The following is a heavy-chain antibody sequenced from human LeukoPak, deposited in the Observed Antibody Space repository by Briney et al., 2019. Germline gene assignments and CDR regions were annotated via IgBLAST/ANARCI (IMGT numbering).Heavy chain of an antibody. CDR1: GFTFSSYS. V-gene: IGHV3-15*01. Sequence: PGGSLRLSCAASGFTFSSYSMNWVRQAPGKGLEWVGRIKTKTDGETIDYAAPVKGRFTISRDDSKNTLYLQMTSLRAEDTAVYYCAKSKGGIYFGSGSVSDYWGQGTLVTVSS. CDR2: IKTKTDGETI. D-gene: IGHD3-10*01. CDR3: AKSKGGIYFGSGSVSDY. J-gene: IGHJ4*02.